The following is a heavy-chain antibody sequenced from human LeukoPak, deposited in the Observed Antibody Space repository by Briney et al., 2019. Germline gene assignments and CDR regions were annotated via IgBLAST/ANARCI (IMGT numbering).Heavy chain of an antibody. Sequence: GGSLRLSCEVSGLTFSNVWMHWVRQTPGQGLVWVCRINTAGSTVFADPVKGRFTISRDNAKNMVYLQMNSLRTEDTAVYYCASFRDTDNWGRGTMVTVSS. D-gene: IGHD2-21*01. CDR3: ASFRDTDN. J-gene: IGHJ3*01. V-gene: IGHV3-74*01. CDR1: GLTFSNVW. CDR2: INTAGST.